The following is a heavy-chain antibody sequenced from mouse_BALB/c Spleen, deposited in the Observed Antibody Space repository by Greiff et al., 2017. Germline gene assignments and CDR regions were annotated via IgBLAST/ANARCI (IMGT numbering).Heavy chain of an antibody. CDR1: GYTFTSYW. CDR2: INPSNGRT. CDR3: ARRGNYYGSSPTFAY. Sequence: QVQLKESGAELVKPGASVKLSCKASGYTFTSYWMHWVKQRPGQGLEWIGEINPSNGRTNYNEKFKSKATLTVDKSSSTAYMQLSSLTSEDSAVYYCARRGNYYGSSPTFAYWGQGTLVTVSA. V-gene: IGHV1S81*02. J-gene: IGHJ3*01. D-gene: IGHD1-1*01.